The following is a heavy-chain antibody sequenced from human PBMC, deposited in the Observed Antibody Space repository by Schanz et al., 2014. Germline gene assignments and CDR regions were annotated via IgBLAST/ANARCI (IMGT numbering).Heavy chain of an antibody. CDR2: ISGSGVTT. CDR1: GFTVSTNY. V-gene: IGHV3-23*04. CDR3: AKRCSSTSCSHGAFDI. D-gene: IGHD2-2*01. Sequence: EVQLVESGGGLIHPGGSLRLSCAVSGFTVSTNYMTWVRQAPGKGLEWVSVISGSGVTTYYADSVTGRFTIFRDNSKDTLYLQMNSLRDEDTAIYYCAKRCSSTSCSHGAFDIWGQGTMVTVSS. J-gene: IGHJ3*02.